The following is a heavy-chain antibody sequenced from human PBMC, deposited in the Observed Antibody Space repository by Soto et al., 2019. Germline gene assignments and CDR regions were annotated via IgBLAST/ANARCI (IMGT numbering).Heavy chain of an antibody. D-gene: IGHD2-2*01. CDR2: ISYDGSNK. V-gene: IGHV3-30*18. J-gene: IGHJ4*02. Sequence: PGGSLRLSCAASGFTFSSYGMHWVRQAPGKGLEWVAVISYDGSNKYYADSVKGRFTISRDNSKNTLYLQMNSLRAEDTAVYYCAKVLVPAASAHYFDYWGQGTLVTVSS. CDR3: AKVLVPAASAHYFDY. CDR1: GFTFSSYG.